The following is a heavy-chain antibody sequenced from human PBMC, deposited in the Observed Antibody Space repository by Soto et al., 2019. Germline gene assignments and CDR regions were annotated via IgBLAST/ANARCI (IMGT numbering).Heavy chain of an antibody. D-gene: IGHD4-4*01. CDR1: GGSISSGDYF. V-gene: IGHV4-31*03. Sequence: QVQLQESGPGLVKPSQTLSLTCTVSGGSISSGDYFWSWVRQYQGKGLEWIGYIYYSGSTYYNPPLKTRVTISLDTSKSQFSLKLSSMTAADTAVYYCARGRALYSNYDSWGQGTLVTVSS. J-gene: IGHJ5*01. CDR3: ARGRALYSNYDS. CDR2: IYYSGST.